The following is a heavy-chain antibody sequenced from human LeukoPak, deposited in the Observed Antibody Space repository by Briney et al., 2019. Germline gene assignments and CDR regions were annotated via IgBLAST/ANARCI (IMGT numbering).Heavy chain of an antibody. D-gene: IGHD2-21*01. V-gene: IGHV3-23*01. J-gene: IGHJ4*02. CDR3: ARGLWWSKYYFDY. Sequence: PGGSLRLSCAASGFTFTNYAMSWVRQAPGKGLDFVSSISNSGETINYADSVKGRFTISRDNSKNTLYLQMNSLRAEDTAVYYCARGLWWSKYYFDYWGQGTLVTVSS. CDR2: ISNSGETI. CDR1: GFTFTNYA.